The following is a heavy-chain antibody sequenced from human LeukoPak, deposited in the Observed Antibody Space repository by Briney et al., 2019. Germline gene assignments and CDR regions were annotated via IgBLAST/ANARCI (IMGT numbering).Heavy chain of an antibody. CDR3: AKGPLRGTAAAIHY. D-gene: IGHD2-2*01. CDR2: ISYDGRNI. CDR1: GFTFNNYG. V-gene: IGHV3-30*18. J-gene: IGHJ4*02. Sequence: GKSLRLSCAASGFTFNNYGMHWVRQAPGKGLEWVAAISYDGRNIHYPDSVKGRFTISRDVSTDTLWLQMDSLRTEDTAVYYCAKGPLRGTAAAIHYWGQGTLVTVSS.